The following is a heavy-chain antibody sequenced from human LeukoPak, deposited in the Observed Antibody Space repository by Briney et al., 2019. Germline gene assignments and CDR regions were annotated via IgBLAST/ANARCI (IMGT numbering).Heavy chain of an antibody. Sequence: PLETLSLTCTVSGGSISSSSYYWGWIRQPPGKGLEWIGSIYYSGSTYYNPSLKSRVTISVDTSKNQFSLKLSSVTAADTAVYYCAGLTGVDYWGQGTLVTVSS. CDR2: IYYSGST. D-gene: IGHD7-27*01. V-gene: IGHV4-39*01. CDR3: AGLTGVDY. CDR1: GGSISSSSYY. J-gene: IGHJ4*02.